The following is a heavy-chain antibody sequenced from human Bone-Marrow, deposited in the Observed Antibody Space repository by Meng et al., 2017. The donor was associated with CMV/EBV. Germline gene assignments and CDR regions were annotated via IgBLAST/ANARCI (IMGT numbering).Heavy chain of an antibody. CDR2: IVVGSGNT. D-gene: IGHD3-10*01. CDR1: GFTFTSSA. Sequence: SVKVSCKASGFTFTSSAVQWVRQARGQRLEWIGWIVVGSGNTNYAQKFQERVTITRDMSTSTAYMELSRLRSDDTAVYYCARLTRGDAFDIWGQGTMVTVSS. V-gene: IGHV1-58*01. CDR3: ARLTRGDAFDI. J-gene: IGHJ3*02.